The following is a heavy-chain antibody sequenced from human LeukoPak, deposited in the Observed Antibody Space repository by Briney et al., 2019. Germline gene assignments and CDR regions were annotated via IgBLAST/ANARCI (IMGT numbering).Heavy chain of an antibody. CDR3: ARDSSSWYDAFDI. Sequence: ASVKVSCKASGYTFTNYYMHWVRQAPGQGLEWMGMINPSGGSTTYAQKFQGRVTMTRDTSTSTVYMELSSLRSEDTAVYYCARDSSSWYDAFDIWGQGTMVTVSS. J-gene: IGHJ3*02. CDR2: INPSGGST. D-gene: IGHD6-13*01. V-gene: IGHV1-46*01. CDR1: GYTFTNYY.